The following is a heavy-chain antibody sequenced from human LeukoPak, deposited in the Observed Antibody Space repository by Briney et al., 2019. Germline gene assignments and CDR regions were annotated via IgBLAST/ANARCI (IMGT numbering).Heavy chain of an antibody. V-gene: IGHV4-59*01. CDR1: GGSISDYY. Sequence: SETLSLTCTVSGGSISDYYWSWIRQPPGRGLEWIGYSGNTNYNPSLESRVTISVDTSKNQFFLKLSSVTAADTAVYYCGRWNNYGRAPWFDPWGQGTLVTVSS. D-gene: IGHD1/OR15-1a*01. CDR3: GRWNNYGRAPWFDP. CDR2: YSGNT. J-gene: IGHJ5*02.